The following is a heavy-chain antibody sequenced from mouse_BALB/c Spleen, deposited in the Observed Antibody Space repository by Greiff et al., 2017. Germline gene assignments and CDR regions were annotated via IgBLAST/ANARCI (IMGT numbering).Heavy chain of an antibody. CDR2: ISDGGSYT. CDR3: AREGGNGYFDV. J-gene: IGHJ1*01. D-gene: IGHD2-1*01. CDR1: GFTFSDYY. V-gene: IGHV5-4*02. Sequence: EVNVVESGGGLVKPGGSLKLSCAASGFTFSDYYMYWVRQTPEKRLEWVATISDGGSYTYYPDSVKGRFTISRDNAKNNLYLQMSSLKSEDTAMYYCAREGGNGYFDVWGAGTTVTVSS.